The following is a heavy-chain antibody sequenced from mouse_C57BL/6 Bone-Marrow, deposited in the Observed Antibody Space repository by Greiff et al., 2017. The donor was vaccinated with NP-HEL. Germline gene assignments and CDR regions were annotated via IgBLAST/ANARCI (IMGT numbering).Heavy chain of an antibody. CDR3: AIVNGNYWYFDV. CDR1: GYTFTSYW. CDR2: IHPSDSDT. D-gene: IGHD2-1*01. Sequence: QVQLQQPGAELVKPGASVKVSCKASGYTFTSYWMHWVKQRPGQGLEWIGRIHPSDSDTNYNQKFKGKATLTVGKSSSTAYMQLSSLTSEDSAVYYCAIVNGNYWYFDVWGTGTTVTVSS. V-gene: IGHV1-74*01. J-gene: IGHJ1*03.